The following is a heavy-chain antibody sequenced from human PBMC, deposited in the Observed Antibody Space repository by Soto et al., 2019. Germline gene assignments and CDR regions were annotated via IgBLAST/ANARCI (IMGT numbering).Heavy chain of an antibody. D-gene: IGHD6-25*01. CDR2: ISYDGINK. CDR1: GFTFSSYG. CDR3: ASGLDYFDY. Sequence: GGSLRLSCAASGFTFSSYGMHCVRQAPGKGLEWVAVISYDGINKYYADSVKGRFIISRDNSRNTLYLQMNSLRAEVTAVYYCASGLDYFDYWGQGTLVTVSS. J-gene: IGHJ4*02. V-gene: IGHV3-30*03.